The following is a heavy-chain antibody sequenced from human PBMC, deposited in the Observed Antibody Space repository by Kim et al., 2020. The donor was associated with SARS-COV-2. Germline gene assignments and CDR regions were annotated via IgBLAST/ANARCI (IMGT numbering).Heavy chain of an antibody. D-gene: IGHD6-13*01. Sequence: GGSLRLSCAASGFTVSSNYMSWVRQAPGKGLEWVSVIYSGGSTYYADSVKGRFTISRDNSKNTLYLQMNSLRAEDTAVYYCARDGQRMAAAGTEDYYYGMDVWGQGTTVTVSS. V-gene: IGHV3-66*01. CDR2: IYSGGST. CDR3: ARDGQRMAAAGTEDYYYGMDV. J-gene: IGHJ6*02. CDR1: GFTVSSNY.